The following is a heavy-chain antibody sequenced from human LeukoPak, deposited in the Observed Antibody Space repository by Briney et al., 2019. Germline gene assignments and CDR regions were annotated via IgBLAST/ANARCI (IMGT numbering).Heavy chain of an antibody. D-gene: IGHD6-13*01. V-gene: IGHV3-48*03. CDR3: ASASRGGQQLVPGELDY. Sequence: GGSLRLSCAASGFTFSSYEMTWVRQAPGKGLEWVSYISSSGSTIYYADSVKGRFTISRDNAKNSLYLQMNSLRAEDTAVYYCASASRGGQQLVPGELDYWGQGTLVTVSS. CDR1: GFTFSSYE. CDR2: ISSSGSTI. J-gene: IGHJ4*02.